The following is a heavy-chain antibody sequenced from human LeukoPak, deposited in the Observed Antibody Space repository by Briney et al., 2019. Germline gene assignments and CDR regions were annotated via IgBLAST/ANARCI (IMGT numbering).Heavy chain of an antibody. J-gene: IGHJ4*02. CDR2: ISSSGSTI. Sequence: GGSLRLSCAASGFTFSSYEMNWVRQAPGKGLEWVSYISSSGSTIYYADSVKGRFTISRDNAKNSLYLQMKSLRAEDTAVYYCARIGYCSSCNDYWGQGTLVTVSS. CDR3: ARIGYCSSCNDY. CDR1: GFTFSSYE. D-gene: IGHD2-2*01. V-gene: IGHV3-48*03.